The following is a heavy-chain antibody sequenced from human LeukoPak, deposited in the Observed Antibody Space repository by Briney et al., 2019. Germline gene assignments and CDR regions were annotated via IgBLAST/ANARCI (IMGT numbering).Heavy chain of an antibody. CDR3: ARVFSAGYSYGYYYYYYMDV. D-gene: IGHD5-18*01. V-gene: IGHV4-30-4*08. CDR1: GGSISSGDYY. CDR2: ICYSGSY. J-gene: IGHJ6*03. Sequence: PSQTLSLTCTVSGGSISSGDYYWIWLRPPQGQGLVWIGCICYSGSYYYYPSIRRRVTMSVDTSRNQFSLKLSSVTAADTAVYYCARVFSAGYSYGYYYYYYMDVWGKGTTVTVSS.